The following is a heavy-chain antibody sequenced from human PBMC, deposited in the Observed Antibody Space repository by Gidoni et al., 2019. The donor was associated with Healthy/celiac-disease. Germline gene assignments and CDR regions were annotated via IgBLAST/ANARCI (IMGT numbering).Heavy chain of an antibody. D-gene: IGHD5-12*01. CDR1: GGSISSGGYY. Sequence: QVQLQESGPGLVKPSQTLSLTCTVAGGSISSGGYYWSWIRQHPGKGLEWIGYIYYSGSTYSTPSLKSRVTISVDTSKNQFSLKLSSVTAADTAVYYCASSGYVYYFDYWGQGTLVTVSS. V-gene: IGHV4-31*03. CDR2: IYYSGST. J-gene: IGHJ4*02. CDR3: ASSGYVYYFDY.